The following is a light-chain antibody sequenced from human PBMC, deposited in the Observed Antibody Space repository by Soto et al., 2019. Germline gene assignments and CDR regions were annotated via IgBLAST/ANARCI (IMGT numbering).Light chain of an antibody. J-gene: IGKJ1*01. CDR2: DAS. CDR1: QSVRSN. CDR3: QQYDNWPRT. V-gene: IGKV3-15*01. Sequence: EKVMTQSPATLSVSPGERATLSCGASQSVRSNVAWYQQKPGQPPRLLIYDASTRATGIPSRCSGSGSGTEFTLTISSLKSEDFAVYYCQQYDNWPRTFGQGTRLDFK.